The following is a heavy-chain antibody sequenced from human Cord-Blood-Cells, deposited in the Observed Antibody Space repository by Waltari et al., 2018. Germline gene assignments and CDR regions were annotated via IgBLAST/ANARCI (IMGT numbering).Heavy chain of an antibody. J-gene: IGHJ4*01. Sequence: QVQLQQWGAGLLKPSETLSLTCAVYGGSFSGYHWSWIRQPPGKGLEWIGEINHSGSTTYHPSLKRRVTISVDTSKNQFSLELSSVTAADTAVYYCAGPGPGYCSGGSCYFDYWGQEPWSPSPQ. CDR1: GGSFSGYH. CDR2: INHSGST. D-gene: IGHD2-15*01. CDR3: AGPGPGYCSGGSCYFDY. V-gene: IGHV4-34*01.